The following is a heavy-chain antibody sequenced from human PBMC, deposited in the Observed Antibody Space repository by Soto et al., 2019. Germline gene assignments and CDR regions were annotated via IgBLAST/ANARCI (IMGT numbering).Heavy chain of an antibody. CDR3: ARQGYLSSYFDH. CDR1: GYHFTTYW. CDR2: INPGDSDT. J-gene: IGHJ4*02. D-gene: IGHD2-15*01. Sequence: PGESLKISCQASGYHFTTYWIGWVRQMPGKGLEWMGIINPGDSDTRYSPSFRGQVTISADKSINTAYLQWSSLRASDTAIYYCARQGYLSSYFDHWGQATLVTVSS. V-gene: IGHV5-51*01.